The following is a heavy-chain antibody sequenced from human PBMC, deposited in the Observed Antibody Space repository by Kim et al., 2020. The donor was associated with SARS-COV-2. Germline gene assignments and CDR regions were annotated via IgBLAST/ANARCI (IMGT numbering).Heavy chain of an antibody. CDR1: GGSISSSSYY. CDR2: IYYSGST. V-gene: IGHV4-39*01. D-gene: IGHD6-13*01. CDR3: ARHDVSSSAFDI. Sequence: SETLSLTCTVSGGSISSSSYYWGWIRQPPGKGLEWIGSIYYSGSTYYNPSLKSRVTISVDTSKNQFSLKLSSVTAADTAVYYCARHDVSSSAFDIWGQGT. J-gene: IGHJ3*02.